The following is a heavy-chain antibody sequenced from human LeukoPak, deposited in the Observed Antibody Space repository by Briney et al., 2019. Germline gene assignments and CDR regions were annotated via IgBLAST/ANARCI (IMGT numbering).Heavy chain of an antibody. CDR3: ARTYGDYTYWYFDL. CDR1: GYTFTGYY. V-gene: IGHV1-2*06. D-gene: IGHD4-17*01. Sequence: ASVKVSCKASGYTFTGYYMHWVRQAPGQGLEWMGRINPNSGGTNYAQKFQGRVTMTRDTSISTAYMELSRLRSDDTAVYYCARTYGDYTYWYFDLWGRGTLVTVSS. CDR2: INPNSGGT. J-gene: IGHJ2*01.